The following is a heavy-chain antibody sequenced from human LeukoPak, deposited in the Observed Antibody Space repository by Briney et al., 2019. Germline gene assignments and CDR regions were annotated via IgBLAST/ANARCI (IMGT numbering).Heavy chain of an antibody. CDR1: GGSFSGYY. V-gene: IGHV4-34*01. CDR2: INHSGST. D-gene: IGHD1-26*01. J-gene: IGHJ5*02. CDR3: ARHANLWELLGWFDP. Sequence: ASETLSLTCAVYGGSFSGYYWSWIRQPPGKGLEWIGEINHSGSTNYNPSLKSRVTISVDTSKNQFSLKLSSVTAADTAVYYCARHANLWELLGWFDPWGQGTLVTVSS.